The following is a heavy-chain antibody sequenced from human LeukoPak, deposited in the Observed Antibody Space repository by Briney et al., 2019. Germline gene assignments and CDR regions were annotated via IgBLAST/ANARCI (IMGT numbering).Heavy chain of an antibody. CDR2: IYAAGDRA. Sequence: GGSLRLSCAASGFTFSNFAMLWLRQAPGKGLEWVSSIYAAGDRAIYAGSVTGRFVISRDNSKNTVYLQMNSLRDEDTAVYYCAKDLKRDGKYDVDYWGQGTLVTVSP. J-gene: IGHJ4*02. V-gene: IGHV3-23*01. D-gene: IGHD1-1*01. CDR3: AKDLKRDGKYDVDY. CDR1: GFTFSNFA.